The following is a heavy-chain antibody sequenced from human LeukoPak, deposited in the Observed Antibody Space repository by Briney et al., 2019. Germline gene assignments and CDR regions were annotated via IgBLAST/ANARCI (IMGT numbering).Heavy chain of an antibody. D-gene: IGHD6-13*01. V-gene: IGHV3-23*01. CDR1: GFTSSSYA. CDR2: VSGSGDRM. CDR3: AKAAAAPGFDF. J-gene: IGHJ4*02. Sequence: GGSWRLSGAASGFTSSSYALNGFGQPPGRGRGWVATVSGSGDRMYHADSVKGRFTISRDNSKNTIYLQMNSLRAEDMALYYCAKAAAAPGFDFWGQGTLVTVSS.